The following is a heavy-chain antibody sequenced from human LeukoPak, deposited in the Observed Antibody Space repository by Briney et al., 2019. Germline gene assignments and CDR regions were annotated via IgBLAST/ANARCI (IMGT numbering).Heavy chain of an antibody. V-gene: IGHV3-73*01. D-gene: IGHD6-19*01. CDR3: TRHSQWLVLGYYYYYMDV. Sequence: GRSPRLSCAASGFTFSGSAMHWVRQASGKGLEWVGRIRSKANSYATAYAASVKGRFTISRDDSKNTAYLQMNSLKTEDTAVYYCTRHSQWLVLGYYYYYMDVWGKGTTVTVSS. CDR2: IRSKANSYAT. J-gene: IGHJ6*03. CDR1: GFTFSGSA.